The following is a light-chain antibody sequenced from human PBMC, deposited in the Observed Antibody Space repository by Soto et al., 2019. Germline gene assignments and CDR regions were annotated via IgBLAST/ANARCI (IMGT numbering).Light chain of an antibody. Sequence: QSVLTQPPSASGSPGKSVTISCTGTSSDVGGYNYVSWYQQYPGRAPKLMIYEVTKRPSGVPDRFSGSKSGNTASLTVSGLQAEDEADYYCSSYAASNNFYFVFGGGTQLT. V-gene: IGLV2-8*01. CDR3: SSYAASNNFYFV. CDR2: EVT. CDR1: SSDVGGYNY. J-gene: IGLJ3*02.